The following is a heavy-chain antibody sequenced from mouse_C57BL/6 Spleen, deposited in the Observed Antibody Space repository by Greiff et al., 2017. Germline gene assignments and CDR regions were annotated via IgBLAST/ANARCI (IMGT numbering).Heavy chain of an antibody. CDR2: ISSGGSYT. Sequence: DVQLQESGGDLVKPGGSLKLSCAASGFTFSSYGMSWVRQTPDKRLEWVATISSGGSYTYYPDSVKGRFTISRDNAKNTLYLQMSSLKSEDTAMYYCARKGTGFDYWGQGTTLTVSS. D-gene: IGHD4-1*01. V-gene: IGHV5-6*01. CDR1: GFTFSSYG. J-gene: IGHJ2*01. CDR3: ARKGTGFDY.